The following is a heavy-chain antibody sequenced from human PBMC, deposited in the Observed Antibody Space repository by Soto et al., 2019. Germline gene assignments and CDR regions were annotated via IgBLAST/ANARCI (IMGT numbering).Heavy chain of an antibody. J-gene: IGHJ4*02. Sequence: ASVKVSCKASGYTFTSYGISWVRQAPGQGLEWMGWISAYNGNTNYAQKLQGRVTMTTDTSTSTAYMELRSLRSDDTAVYYCARDYGLSMITFGGVKGFDYWGRGTLVTVSS. V-gene: IGHV1-18*01. CDR2: ISAYNGNT. CDR3: ARDYGLSMITFGGVKGFDY. CDR1: GYTFTSYG. D-gene: IGHD3-16*01.